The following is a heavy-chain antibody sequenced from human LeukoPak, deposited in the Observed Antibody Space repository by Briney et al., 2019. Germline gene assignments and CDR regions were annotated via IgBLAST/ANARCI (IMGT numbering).Heavy chain of an antibody. CDR1: GYTFTSYY. D-gene: IGHD5/OR15-5a*01. V-gene: IGHV1-46*01. J-gene: IGHJ4*02. CDR2: INPSGGST. CDR3: ARANYPKRSTSPFDY. Sequence: ASVKVSCKASGYTFTSYYMHWVRQAPRQGLEWMGIINPSGGSTSYAQKFQGRVTMTRDTSTSTVYMELSSLRSEDTAVYYCARANYPKRSTSPFDYWGQGTLVTVSS.